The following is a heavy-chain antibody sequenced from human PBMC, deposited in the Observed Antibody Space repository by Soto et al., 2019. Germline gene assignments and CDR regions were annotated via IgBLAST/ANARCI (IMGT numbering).Heavy chain of an antibody. V-gene: IGHV3-15*07. D-gene: IGHD3-22*01. CDR2: IKSKTDGGTT. CDR3: TTDSYSTIIIVRFDY. Sequence: PGGSLRLSCAASGFTFSNAWINWVRQAPGKGLEWVGRIKSKTDGGTTDYAALVKGRFAISRDDSNNMVYLQMNSPKIEDTAVYYCTTDSYSTIIIVRFDYWGHGTLVTVSS. CDR1: GFTFSNAW. J-gene: IGHJ4*01.